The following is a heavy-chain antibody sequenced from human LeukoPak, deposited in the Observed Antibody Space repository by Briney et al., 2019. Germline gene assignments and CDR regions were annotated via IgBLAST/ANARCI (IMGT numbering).Heavy chain of an antibody. CDR1: GFTFSSYG. J-gene: IGHJ4*02. V-gene: IGHV3-30*18. CDR2: ISYDGSNK. CDR3: ANNRGYSGYDY. D-gene: IGHD5-12*01. Sequence: QSGGSLRLSCAASGFTFSSYGMHWVRQAPGKGLEWVAVISYDGSNKYYADSVKGRFTISRDNSKNTLYLQMNSLRAEDTAVYYCANNRGYSGYDYWGQGTLVTVSS.